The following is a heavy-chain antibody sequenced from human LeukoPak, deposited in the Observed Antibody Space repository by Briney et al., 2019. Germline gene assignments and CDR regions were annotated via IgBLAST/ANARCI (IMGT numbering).Heavy chain of an antibody. CDR2: IRSKADGGTT. V-gene: IGHV3-49*03. D-gene: IGHD6-6*01. CDR1: GFTFRDYN. J-gene: IGHJ4*02. Sequence: LGGSLRISCTASGFTFRDYNINWFRQAPGRGLEWVGFIRSKADGGTTEYAASVKGRFTISRDDSKNVAYLQINNLRAEDTALYYCARDDRPSGHDFDYWGQGTLVTVSS. CDR3: ARDDRPSGHDFDY.